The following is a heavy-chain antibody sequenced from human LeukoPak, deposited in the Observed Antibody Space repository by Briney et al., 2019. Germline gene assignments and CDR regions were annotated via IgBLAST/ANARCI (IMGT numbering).Heavy chain of an antibody. CDR2: IIPIFVTV. CDR3: ARDGRDSSGFYWRGGPNWFDP. J-gene: IGHJ5*02. D-gene: IGHD3-22*01. CDR1: GGTFSSYA. V-gene: IGHV1-69*05. Sequence: SVKVSCXASGGTFSSYAISWVRQAPGQGLEWMGRIIPIFVTVRYAQKFQGRGTITMDESRSTAYMELSSLRSEDTAVYYCARDGRDSSGFYWRGGPNWFDPWGQGTLVTVSS.